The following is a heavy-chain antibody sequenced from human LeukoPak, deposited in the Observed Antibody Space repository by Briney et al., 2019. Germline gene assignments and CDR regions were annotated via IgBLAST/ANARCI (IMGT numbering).Heavy chain of an antibody. Sequence: PGGSLRLSCAASGFSFSDYAIYWVRQTPGKGLEWVAVITYDGSNKYYTDSVKGRFTISRDNSKSTLYLQMNSLRAEDTAVYYCAKVRWDNSGWYYLDYWGQGTLVTVSS. V-gene: IGHV3-30*18. CDR3: AKVRWDNSGWYYLDY. CDR2: ITYDGSNK. CDR1: GFSFSDYA. J-gene: IGHJ4*02. D-gene: IGHD6-13*01.